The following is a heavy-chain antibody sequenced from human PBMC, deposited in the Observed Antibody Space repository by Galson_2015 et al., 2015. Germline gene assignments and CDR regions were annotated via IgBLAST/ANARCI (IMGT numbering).Heavy chain of an antibody. Sequence: GLEWVSYISSSGTIIYQADSVKGRFTISRDNAKNSLYLQMNSLRAEDTAVYYCARELGSIKDVYWGQGTLVTVSS. D-gene: IGHD7-27*01. CDR2: ISSSGTII. J-gene: IGHJ4*02. CDR3: ARELGSIKDVY. V-gene: IGHV3-48*03.